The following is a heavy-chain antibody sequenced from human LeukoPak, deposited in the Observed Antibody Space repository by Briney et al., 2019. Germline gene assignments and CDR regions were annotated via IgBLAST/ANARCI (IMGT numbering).Heavy chain of an antibody. V-gene: IGHV1-46*01. D-gene: IGHD6-19*01. CDR2: INPSGGST. CDR3: ARDGVAGVYYFDY. CDR1: GYTFTSYY. J-gene: IGHJ4*02. Sequence: ASVTVSCKASGYTFTSYYMHWVRQAPGQGLEWMGIINPSGGSTNYAQKFQGRVTMTRDMSTSIVYMELSSLRSEDTAVYYCARDGVAGVYYFDYWGQGTLVTVSS.